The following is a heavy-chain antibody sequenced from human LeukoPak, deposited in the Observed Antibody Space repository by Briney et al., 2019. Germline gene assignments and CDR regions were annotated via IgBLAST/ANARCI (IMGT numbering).Heavy chain of an antibody. CDR3: ARAVTYHDVLTGYYRDYFDY. V-gene: IGHV4-34*01. D-gene: IGHD3-9*01. CDR1: GGSFSGYY. J-gene: IGHJ4*02. CDR2: INHSEIT. Sequence: SETLSLTCAVYGGSFSGYYWSWIRQPPGKGLECIAEINHSEITNYNPSLKSRVTISVDTSKNQFSLKLSSVTAADTAVYYCARAVTYHDVLTGYYRDYFDYWGQGILVTVSS.